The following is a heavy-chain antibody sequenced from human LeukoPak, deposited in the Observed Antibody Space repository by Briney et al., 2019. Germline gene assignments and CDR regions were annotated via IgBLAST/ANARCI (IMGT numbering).Heavy chain of an antibody. CDR3: ARGRIKNYYYDSSGYYYH. J-gene: IGHJ5*02. Sequence: ASVKVSCKASGYTFTSYDINWVRQATGPGLEWMGWMNPNSGNTGYAQKFQGRVTMTRNTSISTAYMELSSLRSEDTAVYYCARGRIKNYYYDSSGYYYHWGQGTLVTVSS. CDR1: GYTFTSYD. V-gene: IGHV1-8*01. D-gene: IGHD3-22*01. CDR2: MNPNSGNT.